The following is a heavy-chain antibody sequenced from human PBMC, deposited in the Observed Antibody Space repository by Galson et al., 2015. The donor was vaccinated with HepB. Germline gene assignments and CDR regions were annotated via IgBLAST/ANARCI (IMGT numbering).Heavy chain of an antibody. V-gene: IGHV1-24*01. CDR3: ATEELGGILLGV. CDR2: FDPEDGET. D-gene: IGHD1-26*01. Sequence: SVKVSCKVSGYTLTELSMHWVRQAPGKGLEWMGGFDPEDGETIYAQKFQGRVTMTEDTSTDTAYMELSSLRSEDTAVYYCATEELGGILLGVWGQGTTVTVSS. J-gene: IGHJ6*02. CDR1: GYTLTELS.